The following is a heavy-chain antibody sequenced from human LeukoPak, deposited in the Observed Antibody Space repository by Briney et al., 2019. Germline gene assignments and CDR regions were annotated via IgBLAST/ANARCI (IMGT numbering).Heavy chain of an antibody. V-gene: IGHV3-30-3*01. CDR1: GFTFSSYA. Sequence: GGSLRLSCAASGFTFSSYAMHWVRQAPGKGLEGVAVISYDGSNKYYADSVKGRSTISRDNSKNTLYLQMNSLRAEDTAVYYCASQPITMVRGVIITEWYWGQGTLVTVSS. J-gene: IGHJ4*02. CDR3: ASQPITMVRGVIITEWY. CDR2: ISYDGSNK. D-gene: IGHD3-10*01.